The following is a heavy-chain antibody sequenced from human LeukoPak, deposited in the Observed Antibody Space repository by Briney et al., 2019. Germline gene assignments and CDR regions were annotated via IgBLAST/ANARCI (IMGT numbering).Heavy chain of an antibody. CDR2: INQDGSDK. CDR1: GFSLSNYW. CDR3: AWYGVTHGLDV. J-gene: IGHJ6*02. V-gene: IGHV3-7*01. Sequence: GGSLRLSCAASGFSLSNYWMSWVRQAPGKGLEWVANINQDGSDKYYVDSVMGRFTISKDNATNSVYLQMNSLRPEDTAIYYCAWYGVTHGLDVWGQGTTVTVSS. D-gene: IGHD3-10*01.